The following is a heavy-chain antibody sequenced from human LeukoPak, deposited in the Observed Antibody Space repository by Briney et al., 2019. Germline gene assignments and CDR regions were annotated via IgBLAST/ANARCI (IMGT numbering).Heavy chain of an antibody. J-gene: IGHJ4*02. Sequence: GGSLRLSCAASGFTFSSYAMHWVRQAPGKGLEWVAVISYDGSNKYYADSVKGRFTISRDNSKNTLYLQMDSLRAEDTAVYYCARGGDYAEYDYWGQGTLVTVSS. V-gene: IGHV3-30-3*01. CDR3: ARGGDYAEYDY. CDR1: GFTFSSYA. D-gene: IGHD4-17*01. CDR2: ISYDGSNK.